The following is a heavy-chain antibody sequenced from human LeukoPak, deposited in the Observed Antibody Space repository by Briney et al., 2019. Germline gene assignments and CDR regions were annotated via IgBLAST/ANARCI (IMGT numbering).Heavy chain of an antibody. CDR3: ARLPYGDYDLDAFDI. J-gene: IGHJ3*02. D-gene: IGHD4-17*01. CDR1: GGTFSSYA. CDR2: IIPIFGTA. Sequence: SSVKVSCKASGGTFSSYAISCVRQAPGQGLEWMGGIIPIFGTANYAQKFQGRVTITTDESTSTAYMELSSLRSEDTAVYYCARLPYGDYDLDAFDIWGQGTMVTVSS. V-gene: IGHV1-69*05.